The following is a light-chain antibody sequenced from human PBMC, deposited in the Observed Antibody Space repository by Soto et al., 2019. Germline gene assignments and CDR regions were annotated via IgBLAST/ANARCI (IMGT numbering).Light chain of an antibody. J-gene: IGKJ3*01. CDR1: HDITSY. CDR2: DAS. Sequence: DIQMTQSPSSLSASVGDRLTITCQASHDITSYLNWYQHKPGKAPKLLIYDASILEAGVPPRFSGSGSGTDFTRTISGLQPDAVATYYCQHCDYLPIFGPGTTVDFK. V-gene: IGKV1-33*01. CDR3: QHCDYLPI.